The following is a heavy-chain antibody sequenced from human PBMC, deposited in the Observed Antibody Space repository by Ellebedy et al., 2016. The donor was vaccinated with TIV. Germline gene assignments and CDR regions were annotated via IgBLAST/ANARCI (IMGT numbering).Heavy chain of an antibody. Sequence: AASVKVSCKASGYTFTDYYMHWVRQAPGQGLEWMGWINPHSGATKYAQIFQGRVTMTRDTSINTAYMGLSRLTSDDTAIYYCARVTYDIFPTHPESVGWFDPWGQGTLVTVSS. CDR2: INPHSGAT. J-gene: IGHJ5*02. CDR1: GYTFTDYY. V-gene: IGHV1-2*02. D-gene: IGHD3-9*01. CDR3: ARVTYDIFPTHPESVGWFDP.